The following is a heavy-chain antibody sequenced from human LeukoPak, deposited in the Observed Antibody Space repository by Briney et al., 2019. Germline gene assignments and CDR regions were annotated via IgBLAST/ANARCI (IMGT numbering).Heavy chain of an antibody. J-gene: IGHJ4*02. CDR2: INHSGST. CDR1: GYSISSGYY. CDR3: ARGHSSSRRRHYFDY. Sequence: SETLSLTCTVSGYSISSGYYWSWIRQPPGKGLEWIGEINHSGSTNYNPSLKSRVTISVDTSKNQFSLKLSSVTAADTAVYYCARGHSSSRRRHYFDYWGQGTLVTVSS. V-gene: IGHV4-38-2*02. D-gene: IGHD6-6*01.